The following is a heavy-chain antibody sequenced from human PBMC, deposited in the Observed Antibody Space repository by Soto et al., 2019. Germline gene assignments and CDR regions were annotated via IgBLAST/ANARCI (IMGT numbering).Heavy chain of an antibody. D-gene: IGHD6-6*01. Sequence: QVQLQQSGPGLVKPSQTLSLTCAISGDSVSSNSAAWNWIRQSPSRGLEWLGRTYYRSKWYNDYAVSVKSRITINPDTSKNQFSLQLNSVTPEDTAVYYCAREFSSIAAPRPYYYGMDVWGQGTTVTVSS. CDR2: TYYRSKWYN. J-gene: IGHJ6*02. CDR3: AREFSSIAAPRPYYYGMDV. V-gene: IGHV6-1*01. CDR1: GDSVSSNSAA.